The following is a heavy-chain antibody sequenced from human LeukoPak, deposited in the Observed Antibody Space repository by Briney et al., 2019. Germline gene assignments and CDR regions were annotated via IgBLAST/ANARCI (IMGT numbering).Heavy chain of an antibody. D-gene: IGHD5-24*01. CDR1: GGSFSGYY. J-gene: IGHJ6*03. CDR2: INHSGST. Sequence: SETLSLTCAVYGGSFSGYYWSWLRQPPGKGLEWIGEINHSGSTNYNPSLKSRVTISVDTSKNQFSLKLSSVTAADTAVYYCARQSEMATKNRGAHYYYYYMDVWGKGTTVTVSS. CDR3: ARQSEMATKNRGAHYYYYYMDV. V-gene: IGHV4-34*01.